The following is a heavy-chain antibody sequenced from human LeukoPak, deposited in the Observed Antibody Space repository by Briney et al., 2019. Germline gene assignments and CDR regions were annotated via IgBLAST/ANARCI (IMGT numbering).Heavy chain of an antibody. V-gene: IGHV4-59*12. D-gene: IGHD1-26*01. CDR1: GGSISSYY. Sequence: SETLSLTCTVSGGSISSYYWSWIRQPPGKGLEWIGYIYYSGSTNYNPSLKSRVTISVDTSKNQFSLKLSSVTAADTAVYYCARGRIVGATHLDYWGQGTLVTVSS. J-gene: IGHJ4*02. CDR3: ARGRIVGATHLDY. CDR2: IYYSGST.